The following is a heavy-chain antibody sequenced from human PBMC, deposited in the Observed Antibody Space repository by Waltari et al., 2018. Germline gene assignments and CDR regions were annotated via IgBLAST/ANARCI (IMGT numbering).Heavy chain of an antibody. Sequence: QVQLQQWGAGLLKPSETLSLTCAVYGGSFSGYYWSWIRQPPGKGLEWIGEINHSGSTNYNPSLKSRVTISVDTSKNQFSRKLSSVTAADTAVYYCASSYYDFWSGYYGPDYWGQGTLVTVSS. J-gene: IGHJ4*02. CDR1: GGSFSGYY. CDR3: ASSYYDFWSGYYGPDY. D-gene: IGHD3-3*01. V-gene: IGHV4-34*01. CDR2: INHSGST.